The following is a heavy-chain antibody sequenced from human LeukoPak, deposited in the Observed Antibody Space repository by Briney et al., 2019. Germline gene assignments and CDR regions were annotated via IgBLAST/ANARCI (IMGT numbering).Heavy chain of an antibody. CDR3: AGWFGPSLDC. CDR2: IYYSGST. D-gene: IGHD3-10*01. V-gene: IGHV4-59*11. J-gene: IGHJ4*02. Sequence: SETLSLTCTVSGGSISSHYWSWIRQPPGKGLEWIGYIYYSGSTNYNPSLKSRVTISVDTSKNQFSLKLSSVTAADTAVYYCAGWFGPSLDCWGQGTLVTVSS. CDR1: GGSISSHY.